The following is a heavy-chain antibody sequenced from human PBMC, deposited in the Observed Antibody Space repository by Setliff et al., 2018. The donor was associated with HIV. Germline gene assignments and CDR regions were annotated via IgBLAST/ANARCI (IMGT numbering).Heavy chain of an antibody. CDR1: GASTSSNTYY. CDR2: INHSGRT. D-gene: IGHD3-3*01. Sequence: PSETLSLTCTVSGASTSSNTYYWSWIRQPPGKGLEWIGEINHSGRTNYSPSLKSRVTISVDTSKNQFSLRLSSVAAGDTAVYYCARSIVPVASGYYYFEYWGQGTLVTVSS. J-gene: IGHJ4*02. CDR3: ARSIVPVASGYYYFEY. V-gene: IGHV4-39*01.